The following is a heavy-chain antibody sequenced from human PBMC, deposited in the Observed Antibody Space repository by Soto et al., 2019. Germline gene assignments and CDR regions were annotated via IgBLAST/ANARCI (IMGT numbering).Heavy chain of an antibody. CDR2: ISGSGATT. D-gene: IGHD3-9*01. Sequence: GGSLRRSCAASGFTFSSYAMTWVRQAPGKGLEWVSGISGSGATTSYADSVKGRFTVSRDNSMNTLYLQMNSLRVEDTAVYHCAKLRYFDWSAYNWFEYWGQGTPVTVSS. V-gene: IGHV3-23*01. CDR1: GFTFSSYA. CDR3: AKLRYFDWSAYNWFEY. J-gene: IGHJ5*01.